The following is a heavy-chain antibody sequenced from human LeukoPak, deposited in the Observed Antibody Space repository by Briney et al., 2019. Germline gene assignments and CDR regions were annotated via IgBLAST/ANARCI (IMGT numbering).Heavy chain of an antibody. CDR1: GFISNNYA. J-gene: IGHJ4*02. CDR3: TKEHDYSNFAEDY. V-gene: IGHV3-23*01. CDR2: ILASGGST. D-gene: IGHD4-11*01. Sequence: GGSLRLSCAASGFISNNYAMTWVRQAPGKGLEWVSSILASGGSTYYADSVKGRFTISRDNSYNTLYLQMSSLRAEDTAVYYCTKEHDYSNFAEDYWGQGTLVTVSS.